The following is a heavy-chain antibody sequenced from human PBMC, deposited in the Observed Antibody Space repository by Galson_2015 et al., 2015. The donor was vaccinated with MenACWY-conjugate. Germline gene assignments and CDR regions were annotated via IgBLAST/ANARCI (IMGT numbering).Heavy chain of an antibody. V-gene: IGHV1-18*01. CDR3: AIFRRFYDTSGLDFDY. J-gene: IGHJ4*02. Sequence: SVKVSCKASGYIFTAYGISWVRQAPGQGLEWVGWISAYNVNTYYAKKLQGRVTMTTDTSASTAYMDLRSLRTDDTAVYYCAIFRRFYDTSGLDFDYWGQGTLVTVSS. CDR2: ISAYNVNT. CDR1: GYIFTAYG. D-gene: IGHD3-22*01.